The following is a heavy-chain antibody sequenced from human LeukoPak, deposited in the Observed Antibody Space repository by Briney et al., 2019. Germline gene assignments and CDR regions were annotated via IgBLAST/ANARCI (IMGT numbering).Heavy chain of an antibody. V-gene: IGHV4-61*01. Sequence: SETLSLTCTVSGGSVSKNNNFWRWIRQPPGKGLEWIGYVSYSGSTNYKPSLKSRVTISVDTSKNQFSLQLSSVTAADTAVYYCAREYTNSSPHFDYWGQGTLVTVSS. J-gene: IGHJ4*02. CDR3: AREYTNSSPHFDY. D-gene: IGHD2-2*02. CDR2: VSYSGST. CDR1: GGSVSKNNNF.